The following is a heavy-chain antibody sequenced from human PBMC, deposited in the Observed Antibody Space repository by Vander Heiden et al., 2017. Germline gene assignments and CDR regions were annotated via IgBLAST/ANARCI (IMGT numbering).Heavy chain of an antibody. J-gene: IGHJ6*02. Sequence: EVQLVESGGGLVQPGGSLRLSCAASGFLFSDYWMSWVRQAPGKGLEWVANIKQDGSEKYYVDSVKGRFTISRDKDKNSLYLQMNSLRAEDTAVYYCAREYSSGWYFYGLDVWGQGTTVTVSS. CDR3: AREYSSGWYFYGLDV. CDR1: GFLFSDYW. CDR2: IKQDGSEK. D-gene: IGHD6-19*01. V-gene: IGHV3-7*01.